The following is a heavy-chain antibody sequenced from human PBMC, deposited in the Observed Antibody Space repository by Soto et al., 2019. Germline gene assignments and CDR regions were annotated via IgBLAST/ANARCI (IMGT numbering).Heavy chain of an antibody. CDR3: ARDPIPGDMIVNYGMDV. CDR1: GGTFSSYA. V-gene: IGHV1-69*13. Sequence: SVKVSCKASGGTFSSYAISWVRQAPGQGLEWMGGIIPIFGTANYAQKFQGRVTITADGSTSTAYMELSSLRSEDTAVYYCARDPIPGDMIVNYGMDVWGQGTTVTVSS. J-gene: IGHJ6*02. CDR2: IIPIFGTA. D-gene: IGHD3-22*01.